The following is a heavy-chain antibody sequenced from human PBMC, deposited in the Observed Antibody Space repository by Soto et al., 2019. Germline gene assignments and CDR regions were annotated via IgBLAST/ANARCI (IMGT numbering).Heavy chain of an antibody. D-gene: IGHD3-16*02. V-gene: IGHV1-18*01. Sequence: GASVKVSCKASGYTFTSYGISWVRQAPGQWLEWMGWISAYNGNTNYAQKLQGRVTMTTDTSTSTAYMELRSLRSDDTAVYYCAKGPNVWGSYREYYYGMDVWGQGTTVTVSS. CDR3: AKGPNVWGSYREYYYGMDV. J-gene: IGHJ6*02. CDR2: ISAYNGNT. CDR1: GYTFTSYG.